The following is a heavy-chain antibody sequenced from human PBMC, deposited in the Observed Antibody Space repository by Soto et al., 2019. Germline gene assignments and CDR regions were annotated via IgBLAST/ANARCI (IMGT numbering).Heavy chain of an antibody. CDR3: AKDVECATTN. D-gene: IGHD1-26*01. CDR1: GFTFSSYA. CDR2: IGGGGSGT. V-gene: IGHV3-23*01. J-gene: IGHJ4*02. Sequence: EVQLLESGGGLVQPGGSLRLSCAASGFTFSSYAMSWVRQAPGKGLEWVSVIGGGGSGTYYADSVKGRFTISRDNSQNTLYLQMTSLRAEDTAVYYCAKDVECATTNGGQGTLVTVSS.